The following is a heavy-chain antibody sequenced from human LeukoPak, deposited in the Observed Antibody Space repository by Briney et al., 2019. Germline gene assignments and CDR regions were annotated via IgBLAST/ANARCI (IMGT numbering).Heavy chain of an antibody. CDR2: IKSGGSDK. J-gene: IGHJ4*02. CDR3: ARGPPSGYGTTWFDY. V-gene: IGHV3-7*01. D-gene: IGHD2/OR15-2a*01. Sequence: GWSLRLSCAASGFTFPNYWMGWVRQAPGKGLEWVASIKSGGSDKYYVDSVKGRFTISRDDAKNSLYLEMNNLRAEDTAVYYCARGPPSGYGTTWFDYWGQGTLVTVSS. CDR1: GFTFPNYW.